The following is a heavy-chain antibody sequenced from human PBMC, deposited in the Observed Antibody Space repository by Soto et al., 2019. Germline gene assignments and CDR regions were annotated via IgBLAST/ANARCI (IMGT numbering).Heavy chain of an antibody. CDR2: ISYDGSNK. CDR1: GFTFSSYG. D-gene: IGHD2-2*01. Sequence: GGSLRLSCAASGFTFSSYGMHWVRQAPGKELEWVAVISYDGSNKYYADSVKGRFTISRDNSKNTLYLQMNSLRAEDTAVYYCAKGPAIVLVPAAMNYYYGMDVWGQGTTVTVSS. J-gene: IGHJ6*02. CDR3: AKGPAIVLVPAAMNYYYGMDV. V-gene: IGHV3-30*18.